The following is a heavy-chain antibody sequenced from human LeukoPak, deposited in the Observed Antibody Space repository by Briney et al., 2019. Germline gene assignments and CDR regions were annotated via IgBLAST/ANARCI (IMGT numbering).Heavy chain of an antibody. CDR1: GDTFSNYY. CDR2: SNPSGDST. V-gene: IGHV1-46*01. J-gene: IGHJ4*02. Sequence: ASVKVSCKASGDTFSNYYIHWVRQAPGQGLEWMGVSNPSGDSTNYAQRFQDRVTTTSDTSTSRVYMELRSLKFEDTAVYYCATRRPCSGPLCYGLNYWGQGTLVTVSS. D-gene: IGHD2-15*01. CDR3: ATRRPCSGPLCYGLNY.